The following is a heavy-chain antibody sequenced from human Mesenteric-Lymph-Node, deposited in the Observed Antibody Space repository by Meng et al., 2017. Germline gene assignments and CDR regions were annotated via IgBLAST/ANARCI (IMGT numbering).Heavy chain of an antibody. V-gene: IGHV3-33*01. CDR3: ARGSPLSMRFGESFYY. Sequence: GGSLRLSCAASGFTFSSYGMDWVRQAPGKGLEWVAVIWYDGSNKYYADSVKGRFTISRDNSKNTLYLQMNSLRAEDTAVYYCARGSPLSMRFGESFYYWGQGTLVTVSS. CDR2: IWYDGSNK. CDR1: GFTFSSYG. D-gene: IGHD3-10*01. J-gene: IGHJ4*02.